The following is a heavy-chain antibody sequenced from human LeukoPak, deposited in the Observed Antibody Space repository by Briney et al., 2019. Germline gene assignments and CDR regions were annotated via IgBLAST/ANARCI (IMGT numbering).Heavy chain of an antibody. V-gene: IGHV3-7*03. D-gene: IGHD4-17*01. CDR1: GFTFSSYW. CDR3: ARETEDDYGDYRIDY. Sequence: GGSLRLSCAASGFTFSSYWMSWVRQAPGKGLEWVANIKQDGSEKYYVDSVKGRFTISRDNAKNSLYLQMNSLRAEDTAVYYCARETEDDYGDYRIDYWGQGTLVTVSS. CDR2: IKQDGSEK. J-gene: IGHJ4*02.